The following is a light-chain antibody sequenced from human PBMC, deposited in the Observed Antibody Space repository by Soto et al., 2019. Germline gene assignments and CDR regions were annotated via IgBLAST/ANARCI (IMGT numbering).Light chain of an antibody. CDR1: SNDVGFYNL. J-gene: IGLJ1*01. CDR3: FSYSTSGTYV. V-gene: IGLV2-23*01. Sequence: QSVLTQPASVSGSPGQSITISCSGTSNDVGFYNLVSWYQQYPDKVPKLMIFEGSKRPAGVSNRFSGSKSGNTASLTISGLQAEEEADYYCFSYSTSGTYVFGTGTKVTVL. CDR2: EGS.